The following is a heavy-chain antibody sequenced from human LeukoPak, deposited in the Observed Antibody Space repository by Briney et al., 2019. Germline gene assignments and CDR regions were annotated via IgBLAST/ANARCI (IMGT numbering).Heavy chain of an antibody. J-gene: IGHJ4*02. V-gene: IGHV3-33*01. CDR1: GFTFSSYG. CDR2: IWYDGSNK. Sequence: GRSLRLSCAASGFTFSSYGMEWVRQAPGKGLGWVAVIWYDGSNKYYADSVKGRFTIYRENSKNTLYLQMNSLRAEDTAVYYCARDSRQGWNPYYFDYWGRGTLVTVSS. D-gene: IGHD1-1*01. CDR3: ARDSRQGWNPYYFDY.